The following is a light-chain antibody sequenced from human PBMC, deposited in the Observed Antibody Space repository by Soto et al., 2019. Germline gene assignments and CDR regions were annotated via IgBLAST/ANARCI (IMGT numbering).Light chain of an antibody. Sequence: QSVLTQPASVSGSPGQSITIACTGTSSDVGGYNYVSWFQQHPGKAPKLMIYEVSNRPSGVSNRFSASKSGNTASLTISGLQAEDEATYYCSSYSSSSTLVFGNGTKVTVL. CDR2: EVS. J-gene: IGLJ1*01. V-gene: IGLV2-14*01. CDR1: SSDVGGYNY. CDR3: SSYSSSSTLV.